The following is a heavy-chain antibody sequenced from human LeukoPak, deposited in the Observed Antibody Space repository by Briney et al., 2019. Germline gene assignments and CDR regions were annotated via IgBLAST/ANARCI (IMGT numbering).Heavy chain of an antibody. CDR3: ARRSSGRPVDY. J-gene: IGHJ4*02. D-gene: IGHD3-3*01. Sequence: PSETLSLTCTVSGGSISIANYFWGWIRQPPGKGLEWIGSTYYDGSTYYNPSLKSRVTISRDTSKDQFSLRLSSVTAADTAVYYCARRSSGRPVDYWGQGTLVTVSS. V-gene: IGHV4-39*07. CDR2: TYYDGST. CDR1: GGSISIANYF.